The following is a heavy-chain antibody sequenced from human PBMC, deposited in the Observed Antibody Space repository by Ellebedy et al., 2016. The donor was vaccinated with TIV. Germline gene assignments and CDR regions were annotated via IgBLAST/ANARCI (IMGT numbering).Heavy chain of an antibody. J-gene: IGHJ5*02. CDR1: GDPITSSNYF. Sequence: MPGGSLRLSCSVSGDPITSSNYFWAWIRQPPGKGLEWIGSIHYTGGTFYNPSLKSRVTISVDTTKNQFSLKMTSVTAADTAVFYCARQTRRNLVVRPSGRLDPWGQGTLASVSS. CDR2: IHYTGGT. V-gene: IGHV4-39*01. D-gene: IGHD1-26*01. CDR3: ARQTRRNLVVRPSGRLDP.